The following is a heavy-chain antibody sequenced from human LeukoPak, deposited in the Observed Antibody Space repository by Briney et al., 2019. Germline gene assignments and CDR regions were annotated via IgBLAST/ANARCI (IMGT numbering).Heavy chain of an antibody. CDR3: ARAQETYSSGWYGYAFDI. J-gene: IGHJ3*02. D-gene: IGHD6-19*01. CDR1: GYTLTELS. V-gene: IGHV1-24*01. CDR2: FDPEDGET. Sequence: ASVKVSCKVSGYTLTELSMHWVRQAPGKGLEWMGGFDPEDGETIYAQKFQGRVTMTADESTSTAYMELSSLRSEDTALYYCARAQETYSSGWYGYAFDIWGQGTVVTVSS.